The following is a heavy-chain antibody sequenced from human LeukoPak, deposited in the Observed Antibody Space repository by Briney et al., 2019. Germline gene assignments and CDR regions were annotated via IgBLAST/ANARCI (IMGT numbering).Heavy chain of an antibody. CDR1: GFNFADYG. CDR3: AKDGYYYDSSGYFDY. V-gene: IGHV3-20*04. Sequence: PGGSLRLSCAASGFNFADYGMSWVRQAPGKGLEWVSGVNWSGGSTDYADSVRGRFTISRDNSKNTLYLQMNSLRAEDTAVYYCAKDGYYYDSSGYFDYWGQGTLVTVSS. D-gene: IGHD3-22*01. CDR2: VNWSGGST. J-gene: IGHJ4*02.